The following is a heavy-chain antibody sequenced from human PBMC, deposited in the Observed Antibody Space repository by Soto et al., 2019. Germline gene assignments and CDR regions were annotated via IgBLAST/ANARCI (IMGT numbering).Heavy chain of an antibody. Sequence: QVQLVQSGAEVKKPGSSVKVSCKASGGTFSSYAISWVRQAPGQGLEWMGGIIPIFGTANYAQKFQGRVTITADKTTSTAYMELGSLRSEDTAVYYCARGPYSVSHTPFDYWGQGTLVTVSS. CDR2: IIPIFGTA. D-gene: IGHD1-26*01. V-gene: IGHV1-69*06. J-gene: IGHJ4*02. CDR1: GGTFSSYA. CDR3: ARGPYSVSHTPFDY.